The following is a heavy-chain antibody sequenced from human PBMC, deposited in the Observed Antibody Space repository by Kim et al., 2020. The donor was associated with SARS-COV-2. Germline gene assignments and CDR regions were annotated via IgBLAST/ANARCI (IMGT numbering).Heavy chain of an antibody. CDR3: ARSNRGVFGY. D-gene: IGHD7-27*01. V-gene: IGHV1-18*01. CDR2: NP. Sequence: NPNYAQKLQGRVTMTTDTSTSTAYMELRSLRSDDTAVYYCARSNRGVFGYWGQGTLVTVSS. J-gene: IGHJ4*02.